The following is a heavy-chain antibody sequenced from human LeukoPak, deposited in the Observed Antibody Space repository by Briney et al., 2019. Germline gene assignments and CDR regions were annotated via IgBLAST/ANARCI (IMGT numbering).Heavy chain of an antibody. J-gene: IGHJ4*02. CDR2: INAGNGNT. V-gene: IGHV1-3*01. CDR3: ARGQWLVPESPGGSLWFNFDY. D-gene: IGHD6-19*01. Sequence: GASEKVSCKESGYTCTSDAMHWVRQATGQRLEWMGWINAGNGNTKYSQKFQGRVTITRDTSASTAYMELSSLRSEDTAVYYCARGQWLVPESPGGSLWFNFDYWGQGTLVTVSS. CDR1: GYTCTSDA.